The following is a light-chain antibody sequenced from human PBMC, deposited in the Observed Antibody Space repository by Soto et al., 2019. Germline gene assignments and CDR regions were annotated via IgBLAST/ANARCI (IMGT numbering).Light chain of an antibody. Sequence: EIVMTQSPATLSVSPGERATLSCRASQSISSTLAWYQQKPGQAPRLLIYDASTRATGIPAKFSGSGSGTEFTLTISRLQSEDFAVYYCQQYDNWPFTFGAGTKVDIK. V-gene: IGKV3-15*01. CDR1: QSISST. CDR3: QQYDNWPFT. J-gene: IGKJ3*01. CDR2: DAS.